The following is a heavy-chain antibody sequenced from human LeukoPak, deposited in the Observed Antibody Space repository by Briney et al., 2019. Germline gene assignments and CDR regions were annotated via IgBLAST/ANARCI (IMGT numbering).Heavy chain of an antibody. CDR3: ARGRVVAFQGGDDAFDI. CDR1: GYTFTSYY. V-gene: IGHV1-46*01. D-gene: IGHD2-15*01. CDR2: INPSGGST. J-gene: IGHJ3*02. Sequence: ASVKVSCKASGYTFTSYYMHWVRQAPGQGLEWMGIINPSGGSTSYAQKFQGRVTMTRDMSTSTVYMELSSLRSEDTAVYYCARGRVVAFQGGDDAFDIGGQGTMVTVSS.